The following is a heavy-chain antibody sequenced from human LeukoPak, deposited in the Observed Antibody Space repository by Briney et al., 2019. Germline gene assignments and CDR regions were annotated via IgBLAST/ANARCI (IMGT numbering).Heavy chain of an antibody. CDR1: GFTFSSYA. J-gene: IGHJ6*02. CDR3: VKGSGDIVVVPAADAGMDV. CDR2: ISSNGGST. V-gene: IGHV3-64D*06. Sequence: GGSLRRSCSASGFTFSSYAMHWVRQAPGKGLEYVSAISSNGGSTYYADSVKGRFTISRDNSKNTLYLQMSSLRAEDTAVYYCVKGSGDIVVVPAADAGMDVWGQGTTVTVSS. D-gene: IGHD2-2*01.